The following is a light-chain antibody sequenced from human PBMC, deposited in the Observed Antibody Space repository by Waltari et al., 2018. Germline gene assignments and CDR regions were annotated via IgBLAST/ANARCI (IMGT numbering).Light chain of an antibody. J-gene: IGLJ2*01. CDR1: ALPKKY. CDR2: EDT. Sequence: SYELTQPPSVSVSPGQTARITCSGDALPKKYAYWYQQKSGQAPVLVIFEDTKRPAGIPGRFSGSSSVTVATLTISGAQVEDEADYYCYSADSSDEIVVFGGGTKLTVL. CDR3: YSADSSDEIVV. V-gene: IGLV3-10*01.